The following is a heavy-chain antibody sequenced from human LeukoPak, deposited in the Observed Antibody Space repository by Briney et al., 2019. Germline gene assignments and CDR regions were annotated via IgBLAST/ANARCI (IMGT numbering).Heavy chain of an antibody. CDR3: ARPRYSSGWLFDY. CDR2: INHSGST. CDR1: GGSFSGYY. Sequence: PSETLSLTCAVYGGSFSGYYWSWIRQPPGKGLEWIGEINHSGSTNYNPSLKSRVTISVDTSKNQFSLKLSSVTAADTAVYYCARPRYSSGWLFDYWGQGTLVTVSS. J-gene: IGHJ4*02. D-gene: IGHD6-19*01. V-gene: IGHV4-34*01.